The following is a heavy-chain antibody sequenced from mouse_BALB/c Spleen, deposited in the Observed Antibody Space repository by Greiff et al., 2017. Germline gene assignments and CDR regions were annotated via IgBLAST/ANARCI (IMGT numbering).Heavy chain of an antibody. J-gene: IGHJ4*01. Sequence: DVHLVESGGGLVQPGGSRKLSCAASGFTFSSFGMHWVRQAPEKGLEWVAYISSGSSTIYYADTVKGRFTISRDNPKNTLFLQMTSLRSEDTAMYYCAREEWDAYAMDYWGQGTSVTVSS. V-gene: IGHV5-17*02. CDR2: ISSGSSTI. CDR3: AREEWDAYAMDY. CDR1: GFTFSSFG. D-gene: IGHD4-1*01.